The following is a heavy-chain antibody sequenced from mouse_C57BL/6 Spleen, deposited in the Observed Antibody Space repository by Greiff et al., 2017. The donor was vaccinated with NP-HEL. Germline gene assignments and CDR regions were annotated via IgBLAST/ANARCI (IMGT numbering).Heavy chain of an antibody. CDR1: GYTFTDYY. CDR2: INPNNGGT. J-gene: IGHJ2*01. Sequence: VQLQQSGPELVKPGASVKISCKASGYTFTDYYMNWVKQSHGKSLEWIGDINPNNGGTSYNQKFKGKATLTVDKSSSTAYMELRSLTSEDSAVYYCAGSGWDYWGQGTTLTVSS. V-gene: IGHV1-26*01. CDR3: AGSGWDY. D-gene: IGHD3-2*02.